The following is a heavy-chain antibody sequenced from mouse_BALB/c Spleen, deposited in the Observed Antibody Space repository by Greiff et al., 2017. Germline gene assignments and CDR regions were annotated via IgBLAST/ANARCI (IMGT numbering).Heavy chain of an antibody. CDR1: GFSLTGYG. CDR2: IWGDGST. Sequence: VQLVESGPGLVAPSQSLSITCTVSGFSLTGYGVNWVRQPPGKGLEWLGMIWGDGSTDYNSALKSRLSISKDNSKSQVFLKLNSLQTDDTATYYCAKPGSEDYRYDPWFAYWGQGTLVTVSA. CDR3: AKPGSEDYRYDPWFAY. D-gene: IGHD2-14*01. V-gene: IGHV2-6-7*01. J-gene: IGHJ3*01.